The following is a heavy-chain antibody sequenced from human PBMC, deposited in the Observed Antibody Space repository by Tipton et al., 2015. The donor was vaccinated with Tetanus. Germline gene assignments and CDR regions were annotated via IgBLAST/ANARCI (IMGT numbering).Heavy chain of an antibody. J-gene: IGHJ5*02. D-gene: IGHD3-22*01. V-gene: IGHV4-34*01. CDR1: GVSFRDHY. Sequence: TLSLTCAVSGVSFRDHYWSWIRQPPGKGLEWIGEIDHRGSTRYNPSLRSRVTFSVDTSKNQYWMKMTSVTAADTAVYYCAGSLVRWFVPWGQGTLVTVSS. CDR3: AGSLVRWFVP. CDR2: IDHRGST.